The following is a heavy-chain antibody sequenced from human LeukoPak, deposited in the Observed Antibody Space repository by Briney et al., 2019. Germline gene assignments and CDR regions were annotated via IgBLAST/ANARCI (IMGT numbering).Heavy chain of an antibody. CDR1: GGSISSSNW. D-gene: IGHD6-13*01. V-gene: IGHV4-4*02. J-gene: IGHJ4*02. CDR2: IYHSGST. Sequence: SETLSLTCAVSGGSISSSNWWSWVRQPPGKGLEWIGEIYHSGSTNYNPSLKSRVTISVDKSKNQFSLKLSSVTAADTAVYYCARDFGGNGGSSWPAPFDYWGQGTLVTVSS. CDR3: ARDFGGNGGSSWPAPFDY.